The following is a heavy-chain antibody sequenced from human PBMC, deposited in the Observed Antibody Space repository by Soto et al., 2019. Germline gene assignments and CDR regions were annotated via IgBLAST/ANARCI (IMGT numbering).Heavy chain of an antibody. CDR2: ITAYGDST. V-gene: IGHV3-23*01. D-gene: IGHD6-19*01. CDR1: GFTFSNYA. Sequence: EVQLLESGGGFVQPGGSLRLSCAASGFTFSNYAMSWVRQAPGKGLEWVSAITAYGDSTHYADSVKGRFTISRDSPKNTLYLPMGSLRAADTAVYYCAKDPRWYYSDWSPPAGCDPWGQGTVVTVSS. CDR3: AKDPRWYYSDWSPPAGCDP. J-gene: IGHJ5*02.